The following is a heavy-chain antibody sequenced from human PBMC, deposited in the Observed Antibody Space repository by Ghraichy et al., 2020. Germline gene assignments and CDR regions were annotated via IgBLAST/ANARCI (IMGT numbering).Heavy chain of an antibody. J-gene: IGHJ4*02. CDR1: GFTFADYT. Sequence: QTLSLTCSASGFTFADYTVTWVRQAPGKGLEWVGFIRSRPLGGTTEYAASVEGRFTISRDDSKSIAYLQVNSLKTEDTAVYYCARVYYFDTTAYYYVGFFDYWGQGTLVTVSS. CDR2: IRSRPLGGTT. V-gene: IGHV3-49*04. D-gene: IGHD3-22*01. CDR3: ARVYYFDTTAYYYVGFFDY.